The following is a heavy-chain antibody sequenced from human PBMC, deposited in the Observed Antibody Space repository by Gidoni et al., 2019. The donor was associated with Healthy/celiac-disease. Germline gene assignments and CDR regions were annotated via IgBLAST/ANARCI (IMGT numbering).Heavy chain of an antibody. V-gene: IGHV3-11*04. CDR3: ARDRQYYYDSSGYYDI. CDR2: SSSSGSTI. Sequence: QVQLVESGGGLGKPGGSLRRSCAASGFSCSDYYMSWNRQAPGKGLEWVSYSSSSGSTIYYADSVKGRFTISRDNAKNSLYLQMNSLRAEDTAVYYCARDRQYYYDSSGYYDIWGQGTMVTVSS. D-gene: IGHD3-22*01. CDR1: GFSCSDYY. J-gene: IGHJ3*02.